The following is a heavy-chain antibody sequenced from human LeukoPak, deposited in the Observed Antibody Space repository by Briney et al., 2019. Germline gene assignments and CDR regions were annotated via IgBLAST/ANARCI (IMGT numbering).Heavy chain of an antibody. V-gene: IGHV3-23*01. D-gene: IGHD3-16*02. J-gene: IGHJ4*02. CDR3: AKDELDDYVWGSYRAPAGV. CDR2: ISGSGGST. CDR1: GFTFSSYA. Sequence: PGGSLRLSCAASGFTFSSYAMSWVRQAPGKGLEWVSAISGSGGSTYYADSVKGRFTISRDNSKNTLYLQMNSLRAEDTAVYYCAKDELDDYVWGSYRAPAGVWGQGTLVTVSS.